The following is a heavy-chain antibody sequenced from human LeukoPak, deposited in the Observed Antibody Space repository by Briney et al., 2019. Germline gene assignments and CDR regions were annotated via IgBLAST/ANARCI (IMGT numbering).Heavy chain of an antibody. J-gene: IGHJ4*02. V-gene: IGHV3-15*01. CDR3: TTRLTVTFGGVIVFDY. D-gene: IGHD3-16*02. CDR2: IKSKTDGGTT. CDR1: GFTFSNAW. Sequence: GGSLRLSCAASGFTFSNAWMSWVRQAPGKGLEWVGRIKSKTDGGTTDYAAPVKGRFTISRDDSKDTLYLQMNSLKTEDTAVYYCTTRLTVTFGGVIVFDYWGQGTLVTVSS.